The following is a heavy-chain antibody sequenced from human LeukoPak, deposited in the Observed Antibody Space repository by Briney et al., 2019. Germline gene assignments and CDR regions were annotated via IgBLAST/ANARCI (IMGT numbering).Heavy chain of an antibody. V-gene: IGHV3-30*03. CDR1: GFTFSSYG. CDR2: ISYDGSNK. D-gene: IGHD5-12*01. J-gene: IGHJ4*02. Sequence: GGSLRLSCAASGFTFSSYGMHWVRQAPGKGLEWVAVISYDGSNKYYADSVKGRFTISRDNSKNTLYLQMNSLRAEDTAVYYCMGTVGSAPYIVVTPSGFDYWGQGTLVTVSS. CDR3: MGTVGSAPYIVVTPSGFDY.